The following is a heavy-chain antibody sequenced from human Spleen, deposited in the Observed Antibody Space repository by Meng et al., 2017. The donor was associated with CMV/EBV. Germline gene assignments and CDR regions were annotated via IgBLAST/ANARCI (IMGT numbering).Heavy chain of an antibody. Sequence: VQVGGCGGGRVKPGRSLGPSWSASGFTVSSNYMGWVRQAPGKGLEWVSVIYHDGRTYYADSVKGRFTMSRDNSKNTVHLQMNSLRVEDTAVYYCARHDWFDPWGQGTLVTVSS. CDR3: ARHDWFDP. CDR1: GFTVSSNY. CDR2: IYHDGRT. V-gene: IGHV3-66*04. J-gene: IGHJ5*02.